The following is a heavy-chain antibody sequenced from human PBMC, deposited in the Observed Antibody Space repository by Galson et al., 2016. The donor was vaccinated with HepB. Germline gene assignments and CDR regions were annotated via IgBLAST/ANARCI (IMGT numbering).Heavy chain of an antibody. V-gene: IGHV4-39*07. CDR2: IYYSGST. CDR1: DGSISSSSYY. CDR3: ARERGYDSNNYPLAY. Sequence: SETLSLTCTVSDGSISSSSYYWGWIRQPPGKGLEWIGSIYYSGSTYYNPSLKSRVIISVDKSKNQFSLNVNSVTAADTAVYSCARERGYDSNNYPLAYWGQGTLVTVSS. D-gene: IGHD3-22*01. J-gene: IGHJ4*02.